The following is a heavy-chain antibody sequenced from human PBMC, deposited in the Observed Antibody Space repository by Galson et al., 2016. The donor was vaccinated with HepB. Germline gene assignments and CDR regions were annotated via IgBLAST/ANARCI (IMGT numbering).Heavy chain of an antibody. CDR1: GFTFRSYG. CDR2: SDSSGASV. J-gene: IGHJ4*02. D-gene: IGHD6-13*01. CDR3: AKEGPFSWNDY. Sequence: SLRLSCAASGFTFRSYGMNWVRQAPGKGLKWVSYSDSSGASVHYADSVKGRFTISRDNAKNSLSLQMNSLRSDDTAIYYCAKEGPFSWNDYWGQGTLVTVSS. V-gene: IGHV3-48*03.